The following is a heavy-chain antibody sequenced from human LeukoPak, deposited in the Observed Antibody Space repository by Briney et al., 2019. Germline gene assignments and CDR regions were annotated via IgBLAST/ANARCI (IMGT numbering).Heavy chain of an antibody. J-gene: IGHJ6*02. V-gene: IGHV3-66*01. CDR2: IYSGGST. CDR3: ATYCSSTSCYTDAYYYYVMDV. Sequence: GGSLRLSCAASGFTVSSNYMSWVRQAPGKGLEWVSVIYSGGSTYYADSVKGRSTISRDNSKNTLYLQMTSLRAEDTAVYYCATYCSSTSCYTDAYYYYVMDVWGQGTTVTVSS. CDR1: GFTVSSNY. D-gene: IGHD2-2*02.